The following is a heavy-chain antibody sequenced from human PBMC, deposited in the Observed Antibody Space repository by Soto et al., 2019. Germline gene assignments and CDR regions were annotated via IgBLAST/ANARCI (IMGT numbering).Heavy chain of an antibody. Sequence: SETLSLTCTVSGASISSSSYYWGWIRQPPGKGLEWIGSIYYSGSTYYNPSLKSRVTISVDTSKNQFSLKLSSVTAADTAVYYCATSGDRYYYYGMDVWGQGTTVT. CDR1: GASISSSSYY. CDR3: ATSGDRYYYYGMDV. CDR2: IYYSGST. V-gene: IGHV4-39*01. J-gene: IGHJ6*02. D-gene: IGHD3-10*01.